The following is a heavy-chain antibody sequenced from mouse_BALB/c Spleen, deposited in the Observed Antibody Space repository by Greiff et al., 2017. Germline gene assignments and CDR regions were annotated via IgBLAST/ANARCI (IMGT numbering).Heavy chain of an antibody. Sequence: QVQLQQSGAELMKPGASVKISCKATGYTFSSYWIEWVKQRPGHGLEWIGEILPGSGSTNYNEKFKGKATFTADTSSNTAYMQLSSLTSEDSAVYYCAFDYDEGFAYWGQGTLVTVSA. CDR3: AFDYDEGFAY. D-gene: IGHD2-4*01. V-gene: IGHV1-9*01. J-gene: IGHJ3*01. CDR1: GYTFSSYW. CDR2: ILPGSGST.